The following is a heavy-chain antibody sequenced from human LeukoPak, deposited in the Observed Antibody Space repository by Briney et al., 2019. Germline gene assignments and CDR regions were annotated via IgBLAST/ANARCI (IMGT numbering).Heavy chain of an antibody. D-gene: IGHD3-22*01. CDR1: GFAFSSYS. CDR2: ISSSSSYI. Sequence: GGSLRLSCAASGFAFSSYSMNWVRQAPGKGLEWVSSISSSSSYIYYADSVKGRFTISRDNAKNSLYLQMNSLRAEDTAVYYCARGRLAVDSSGHVPSDYWGQGTLVTVSS. J-gene: IGHJ4*02. CDR3: ARGRLAVDSSGHVPSDY. V-gene: IGHV3-21*01.